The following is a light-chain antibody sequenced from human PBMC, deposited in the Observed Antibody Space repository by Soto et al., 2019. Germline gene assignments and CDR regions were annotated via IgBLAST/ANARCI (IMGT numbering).Light chain of an antibody. J-gene: IGLJ2*01. CDR3: SSYSSSSFSVL. V-gene: IGLV2-14*01. CDR1: SSDVGGYNY. Sequence: QSALTQPASVSGSPGQSITISCTGTSSDVGGYNYVSWYQQHPGKAPKLMIYEVSNRPSGVSNRFSGSKSDNTASLTISGLQAEDEADYYCSSYSSSSFSVLFGGGTKVTVL. CDR2: EVS.